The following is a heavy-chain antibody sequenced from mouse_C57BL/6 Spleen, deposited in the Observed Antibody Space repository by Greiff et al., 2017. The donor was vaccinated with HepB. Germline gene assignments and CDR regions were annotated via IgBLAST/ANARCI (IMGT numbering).Heavy chain of an antibody. Sequence: EVQLPQSGPELVKPGASVKISYKASGYSFTGYSMHWVKQSPDKSLEWIGEITPSTGGTTYNQKFKAKATLPVDKSSSTAYMQLKSLTSEDSAVYYCASIYSEAMDYWGQGTAVTVSS. D-gene: IGHD2-1*01. CDR3: ASIYSEAMDY. CDR1: GYSFTGYS. V-gene: IGHV1-42*01. J-gene: IGHJ4*01. CDR2: ITPSTGGT.